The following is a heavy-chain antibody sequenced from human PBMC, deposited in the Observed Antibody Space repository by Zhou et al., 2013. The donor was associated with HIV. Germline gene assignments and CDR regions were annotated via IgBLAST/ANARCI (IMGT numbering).Heavy chain of an antibody. V-gene: IGHV1-69*05. CDR3: ARDSNDFWSGYYPMGWFDP. Sequence: QVQLVQSGAEVKKPGSSVKVSCKASGGTFSSYAISWVRQAPGQGLEWMGGIIPIFGTANYAQKFQGRVTITTDESTSTAYMELSSLRSEDTAVYYCARDSNDFWSGYYPMGWFDPWGQGTLVTVSS. D-gene: IGHD3-3*01. CDR2: IIPIFGTA. J-gene: IGHJ5*02. CDR1: GGTFSSYA.